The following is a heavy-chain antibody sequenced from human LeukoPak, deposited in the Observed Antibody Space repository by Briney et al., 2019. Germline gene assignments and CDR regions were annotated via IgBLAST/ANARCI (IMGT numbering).Heavy chain of an antibody. D-gene: IGHD3-16*02. Sequence: ASVKVSCKASGYTFTSYDINWVRQATGQGLEWMGYMNPASGNTGYAQKFQGRVTMTTDTSISTAYMELSSLRSEDTAVYYCARVPREIASIWGQGTMVAVSS. J-gene: IGHJ3*02. V-gene: IGHV1-8*01. CDR2: MNPASGNT. CDR3: ARVPREIASI. CDR1: GYTFTSYD.